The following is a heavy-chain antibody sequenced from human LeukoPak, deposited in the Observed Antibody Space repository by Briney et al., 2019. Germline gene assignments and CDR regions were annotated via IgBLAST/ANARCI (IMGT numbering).Heavy chain of an antibody. J-gene: IGHJ4*02. CDR3: ARAFQRFGKLLYIYFDY. D-gene: IGHD3-10*01. CDR2: IKQDGSEK. Sequence: GGSLRLSCAASGFTFSSYWMSWVRQAPGKGLEWVANIKQDGSEKYYVDSVKGRFTISRDNAKNSLYLQMNSLRAEDTAVYYCARAFQRFGKLLYIYFDYWGQGTLVTVSS. CDR1: GFTFSSYW. V-gene: IGHV3-7*01.